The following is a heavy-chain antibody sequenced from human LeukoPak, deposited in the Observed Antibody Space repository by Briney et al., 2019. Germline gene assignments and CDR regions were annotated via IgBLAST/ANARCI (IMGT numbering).Heavy chain of an antibody. CDR1: GFTFSSYG. CDR2: IWYDGSNK. J-gene: IGHJ4*02. D-gene: IGHD6-13*01. Sequence: GGSLRLSCAASGFTFSSYGMHWVRQAPGKGLEWVAVIWYDGSNKYYADSVKGRFTISRDNFKNTLYLQMNSLRAEDTAVYYCAKDRSASAAAGLDYWGQGTLVTVSS. CDR3: AKDRSASAAAGLDY. V-gene: IGHV3-33*06.